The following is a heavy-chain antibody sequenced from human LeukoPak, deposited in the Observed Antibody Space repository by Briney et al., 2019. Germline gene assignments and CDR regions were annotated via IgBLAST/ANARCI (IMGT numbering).Heavy chain of an antibody. Sequence: GGSLRLSCAASGFTFSSYAMSWVRQAPGKGLEWVANIKQDGSETYYVDSVKGRFTTSRDNAKNSLSLQMNSLRAEDTAVYYCARQRGSGCLDYWGQGTLVTVSS. CDR1: GFTFSSYA. J-gene: IGHJ4*02. D-gene: IGHD6-19*01. CDR2: IKQDGSET. CDR3: ARQRGSGCLDY. V-gene: IGHV3-7*01.